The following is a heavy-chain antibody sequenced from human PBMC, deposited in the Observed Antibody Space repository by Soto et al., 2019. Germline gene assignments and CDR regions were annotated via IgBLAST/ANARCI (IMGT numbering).Heavy chain of an antibody. CDR1: GSTFHTYG. Sequence: ASAKVSCKPTGSTFHTYGINWGRQAPGQGLELMGWISAYDGKTTYAEKFQGRVTLTTDTSTSTAYMELRSLRSDDTAIYYCARDPHEFWTSYWFDPWGQGKPVTVS. CDR3: ARDPHEFWTSYWFDP. J-gene: IGHJ5*02. D-gene: IGHD3-3*01. CDR2: ISAYDGKT. V-gene: IGHV1-18*01.